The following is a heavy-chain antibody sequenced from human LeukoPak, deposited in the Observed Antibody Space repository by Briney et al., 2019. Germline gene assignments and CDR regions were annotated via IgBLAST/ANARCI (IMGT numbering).Heavy chain of an antibody. J-gene: IGHJ4*02. Sequence: GSLRLSCAVSGFSVSGYWMTWVRQAPGKGLEWVANIKQDGSEKNYVDSVKGRFTISRDNAENSLFLQMNSLRVEDAAVYYCAREWQGGIAAAGTRIEGDYWGQGTLVAVSS. CDR1: GFSVSGYW. CDR2: IKQDGSEK. CDR3: AREWQGGIAAAGTRIEGDY. D-gene: IGHD6-13*01. V-gene: IGHV3-7*01.